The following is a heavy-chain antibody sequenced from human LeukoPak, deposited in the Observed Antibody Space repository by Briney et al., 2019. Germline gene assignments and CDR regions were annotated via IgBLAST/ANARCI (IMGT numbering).Heavy chain of an antibody. D-gene: IGHD2-21*02. J-gene: IGHJ4*02. CDR1: GFPFSSYS. Sequence: PGGSLSLSCAASGFPFSSYSMNGVRPAPGKGLEWVSSISSSSSYIYYADSVKGRFTISRDNAKNSLYLQMNSLRAEDTAAYYCARDPDCGGDCYSFDYWGQGTLVTVSS. CDR3: ARDPDCGGDCYSFDY. V-gene: IGHV3-21*01. CDR2: ISSSSSYI.